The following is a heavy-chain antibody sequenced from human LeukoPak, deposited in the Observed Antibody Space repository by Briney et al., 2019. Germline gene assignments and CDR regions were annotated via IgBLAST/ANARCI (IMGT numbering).Heavy chain of an antibody. V-gene: IGHV1-69*05. J-gene: IGHJ4*02. CDR2: IIPIFGTA. CDR1: GGTFSSYS. D-gene: IGHD5-18*01. CDR3: ASKHLRGYSYDPAEVYFDY. Sequence: XVXXSCKASGGTFSSYSVSWVRQAPGQGLEWMGRIIPIFGTANYAQKFQGRVTITTDEYTSTAYMELSSLRSEDTAVYYCASKHLRGYSYDPAEVYFDYWGQGTLVTVSS.